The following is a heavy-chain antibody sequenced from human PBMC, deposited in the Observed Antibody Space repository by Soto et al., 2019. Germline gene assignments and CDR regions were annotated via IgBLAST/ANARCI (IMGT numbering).Heavy chain of an antibody. J-gene: IGHJ4*02. D-gene: IGHD6-19*01. V-gene: IGHV4-59*01. Sequence: QMQLQESGPGLVKPSETMSLTCTASGASISNYYWNWIRQPPGKGLEWIWHVYNDERTNYYPALRSRVTLSVDTSQNQFSLKLGSVTAADTAVYYCAQTTGWPGFDYWGQGILVTVSS. CDR2: VYNDERT. CDR3: AQTTGWPGFDY. CDR1: GASISNYY.